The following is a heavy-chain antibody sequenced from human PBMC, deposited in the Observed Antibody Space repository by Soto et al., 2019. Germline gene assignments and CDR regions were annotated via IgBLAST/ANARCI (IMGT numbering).Heavy chain of an antibody. V-gene: IGHV3-9*01. D-gene: IGHD6-19*01. Sequence: GGSLRLSCAASGFTFDDYAMHWVRQAPGKGLEWVSGISWNSGSIGYADSVKGRFTISRDNAKNSLYLQMNSLRAEDTAVYYCARAGIAVAGPADYWGQGTLVTVSS. CDR1: GFTFDDYA. J-gene: IGHJ4*02. CDR3: ARAGIAVAGPADY. CDR2: ISWNSGSI.